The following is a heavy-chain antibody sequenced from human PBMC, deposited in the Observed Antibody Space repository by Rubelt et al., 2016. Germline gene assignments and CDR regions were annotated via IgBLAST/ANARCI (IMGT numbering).Heavy chain of an antibody. D-gene: IGHD3-10*01. Sequence: VKLEESGGGVVQPGRSLRVTCAASGFTFSSTTMTWVRQGPGKGLEWVSSFSGNSDNIYYAHTVRGRFTISRDKARNSLYLQMNSLRAEDTAVYYCASGGSFFDHWGQGTLVTVSS. V-gene: IGHV3-21*01. CDR2: FSGNSDNI. J-gene: IGHJ4*02. CDR1: GFTFSSTT. CDR3: ASGGSFFDH.